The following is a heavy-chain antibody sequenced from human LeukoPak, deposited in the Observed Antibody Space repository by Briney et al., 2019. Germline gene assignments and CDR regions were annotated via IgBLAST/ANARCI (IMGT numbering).Heavy chain of an antibody. D-gene: IGHD3-22*01. CDR2: IKHDGSEK. V-gene: IGHV3-7*01. J-gene: IGHJ4*02. Sequence: GGSLRLSCAASGFTFSTYWMSWVRQTPEKGLEWVANIKHDGSEKYYVDSVKGRFTISRDNAKNSLYLQMNSLRAEDTAVYYCVRRYDDSSDWFDYWGQGTLVTVSS. CDR1: GFTFSTYW. CDR3: VRRYDDSSDWFDY.